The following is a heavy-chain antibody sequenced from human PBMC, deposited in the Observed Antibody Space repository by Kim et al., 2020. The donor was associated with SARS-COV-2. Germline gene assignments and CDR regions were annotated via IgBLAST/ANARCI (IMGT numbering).Heavy chain of an antibody. CDR2: TI. D-gene: IGHD1-1*01. J-gene: IGHJ4*02. V-gene: IGHV3-48*02. Sequence: TIYYADSVKGRFTISRDNAKNSLYLQMNSLRDDDTVVYYCVSGATTFDYWGQGILVTVSS. CDR3: VSGATTFDY.